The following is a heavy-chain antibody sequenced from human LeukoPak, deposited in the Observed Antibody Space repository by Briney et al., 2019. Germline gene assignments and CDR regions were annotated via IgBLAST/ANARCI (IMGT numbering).Heavy chain of an antibody. CDR3: AKAVSIAARNYFDY. V-gene: IGHV3-7*03. J-gene: IGHJ4*02. Sequence: GGSLRLSCAASGFTFSSYWMSWVRQAPGKGLEWVANIKQDGSEKYYVDSVKGRFTISRDNAKNSLYLQMNSLRAEDTALYYCAKAVSIAARNYFDYWGQGTLVTVSS. CDR1: GFTFSSYW. D-gene: IGHD6-6*01. CDR2: IKQDGSEK.